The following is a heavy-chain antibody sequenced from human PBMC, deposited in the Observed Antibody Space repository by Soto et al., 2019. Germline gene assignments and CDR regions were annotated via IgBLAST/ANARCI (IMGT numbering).Heavy chain of an antibody. V-gene: IGHV1-3*01. J-gene: IGHJ4*02. CDR2: INAGNGNT. D-gene: IGHD2-2*01. CDR3: ARVSEYQLLSSYFDY. CDR1: GYTFTSYA. Sequence: QVQLVQSGAEVKKPGASVKVSCKASGYTFTSYAMHWVRQAPGQRLEWMGWINAGNGNTKYSQKFQGRVTITRDTSASTAYMELSSLRSEDTAVYYCARVSEYQLLSSYFDYWGQGTLVTVSS.